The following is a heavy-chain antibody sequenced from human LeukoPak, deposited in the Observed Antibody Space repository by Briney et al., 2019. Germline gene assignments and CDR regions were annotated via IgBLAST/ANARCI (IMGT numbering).Heavy chain of an antibody. Sequence: GGSLRLSCAASGFTFSSYGMHWVRQAPGKGLEWVAFIWYDGNNEYYSDSVKGRFTISRDSSKNTLYLQMNSLRAEDTAVCYCAKDPLQYGSGSYYFDYWGQGTLVTVSS. CDR1: GFTFSSYG. D-gene: IGHD3-10*01. V-gene: IGHV3-30*02. CDR2: IWYDGNNE. CDR3: AKDPLQYGSGSYYFDY. J-gene: IGHJ4*02.